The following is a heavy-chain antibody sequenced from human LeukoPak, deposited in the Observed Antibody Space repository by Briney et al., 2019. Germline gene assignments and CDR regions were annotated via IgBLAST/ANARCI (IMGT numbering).Heavy chain of an antibody. D-gene: IGHD3-22*01. V-gene: IGHV4-61*02. Sequence: PSETLSLTCTVSGDSISSGDYYWSWIRQPAGKGLVWIGRISSSGSTNYNPSLKSRVTISVDTSKNQYSLKLSSVTAADTAVYFCARGPYSYDISGAFDIWGQGTMVTVSS. CDR2: ISSSGST. CDR1: GDSISSGDYY. J-gene: IGHJ3*02. CDR3: ARGPYSYDISGAFDI.